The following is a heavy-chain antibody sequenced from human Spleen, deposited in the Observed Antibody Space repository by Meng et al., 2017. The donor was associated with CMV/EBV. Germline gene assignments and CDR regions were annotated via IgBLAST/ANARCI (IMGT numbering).Heavy chain of an antibody. CDR1: GDSVSINSAA. D-gene: IGHD2-15*01. Sequence: HVQPRHPCPVLLKPSQTLSLTCAISGDSVSINSAAWNWIRQSPSRCLEWLGRTYYRSKWYNDYAVSVKSRITINPDTSKYQFSLQLNSVTPEDTAVYYCARAFGGSSPSYYFDYWGQGTLVTVSS. J-gene: IGHJ4*02. CDR2: TYYRSKWYN. CDR3: ARAFGGSSPSYYFDY. V-gene: IGHV6-1*01.